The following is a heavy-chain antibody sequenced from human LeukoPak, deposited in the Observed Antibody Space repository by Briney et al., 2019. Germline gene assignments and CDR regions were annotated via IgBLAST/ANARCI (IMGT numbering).Heavy chain of an antibody. V-gene: IGHV3-48*03. J-gene: IGHJ6*03. CDR3: AKDYGDYVPYYYYMDV. D-gene: IGHD4-17*01. CDR1: GFTFSSHE. CDR2: ISSSGSTI. Sequence: GGSLRLSCEVSGFTFSSHEMNWVRQAPGKGLEWVSYISSSGSTIYYADSVKGRFTISRDNSKNTLYLQMNSLRAEDTAVYYCAKDYGDYVPYYYYMDVWGKGTTVTVSS.